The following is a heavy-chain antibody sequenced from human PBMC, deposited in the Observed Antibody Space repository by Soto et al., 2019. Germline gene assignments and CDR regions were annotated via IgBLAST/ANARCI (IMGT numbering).Heavy chain of an antibody. D-gene: IGHD5-12*01. CDR3: AKGNIGYYLDY. Sequence: GGSLRLSCAASGFTFSNYAMTWVRQAPGKGLEWVSAVSVGGSNTFYADSVKGRFTISRDKSRKALYLQMTSLRAEDAAVYYCAKGNIGYYLDYWGQGALVTVSS. CDR1: GFTFSNYA. J-gene: IGHJ4*02. CDR2: VSVGGSNT. V-gene: IGHV3-23*01.